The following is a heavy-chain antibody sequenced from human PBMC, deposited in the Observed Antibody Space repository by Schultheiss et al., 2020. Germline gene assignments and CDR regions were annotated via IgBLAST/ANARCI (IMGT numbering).Heavy chain of an antibody. Sequence: SETLSLTCAVYGGSFSGYYWSWIRQPPGKGLEWIGYIYYSGSTNYNPSLKSRVTISVDTSKNQFSLKLSSVTAEDTAVYYCARALAYGYSGYDAFDIWGQGTMVTVSS. J-gene: IGHJ3*02. D-gene: IGHD5-12*01. CDR2: IYYSGST. CDR3: ARALAYGYSGYDAFDI. CDR1: GGSFSGYY. V-gene: IGHV4-59*12.